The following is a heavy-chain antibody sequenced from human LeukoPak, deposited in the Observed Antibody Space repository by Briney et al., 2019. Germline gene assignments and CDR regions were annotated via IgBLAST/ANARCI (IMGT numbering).Heavy chain of an antibody. CDR1: GFTFSSYA. V-gene: IGHV3-53*01. J-gene: IGHJ3*02. CDR2: IYSGGST. CDR3: ATELLHAFDI. D-gene: IGHD1-26*01. Sequence: GGSLRLSCAASGFTFSSYAMSWVRQAPGKGLEWVSVIYSGGSTYYADSVKGRFTISRDNSKNTLYLQMNSLRAEDTAVYYCATELLHAFDIWGQGTMVTVSS.